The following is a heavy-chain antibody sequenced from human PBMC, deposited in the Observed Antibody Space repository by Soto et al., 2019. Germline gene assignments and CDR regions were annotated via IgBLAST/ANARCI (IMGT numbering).Heavy chain of an antibody. V-gene: IGHV1-18*01. CDR2: ISAYNGNT. CDR3: AGWTGTRERSAFDI. CDR1: GYTFTSYG. Sequence: QVQLVQSGAEVKKPGASVKVSCKASGYTFTSYGISWVRQAPGQGLEWMGWISAYNGNTNYAQKLQGRVTITTDTSTSTAYMDLRSLRSDDTAVYYCAGWTGTRERSAFDILGQGTMVTVSS. D-gene: IGHD1-7*01. J-gene: IGHJ3*02.